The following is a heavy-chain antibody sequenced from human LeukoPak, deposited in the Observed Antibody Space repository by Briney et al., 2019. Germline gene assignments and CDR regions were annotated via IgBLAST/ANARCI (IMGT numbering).Heavy chain of an antibody. CDR3: ARVSVTSGYAEDWFDP. J-gene: IGHJ5*02. V-gene: IGHV1-46*01. CDR1: GYTFTGYY. D-gene: IGHD5-12*01. Sequence: GASVKVSCKASGYTFTGYYMHWVRQAPGQGLEWMGIINPSGGSTSYAQKFQGRVTMTRDTSTSTVYMELSSLRSEDTAVYYCARVSVTSGYAEDWFDPWGQGTLVTVSS. CDR2: INPSGGST.